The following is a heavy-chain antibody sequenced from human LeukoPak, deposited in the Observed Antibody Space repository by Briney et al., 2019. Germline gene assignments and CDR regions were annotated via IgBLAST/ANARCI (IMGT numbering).Heavy chain of an antibody. CDR1: GFTFSSYS. Sequence: GGSLRLSCAASGFTFSSYSMNWVRQAPGKGLEWVSSISSGSSYIYYADSVKGRFTISRDNAKNSLYLQMNSLRAEDTAVYYCARFGPYDFWGSTLEGYYYYGMDVWGQGTTVTVSS. CDR3: ARFGPYDFWGSTLEGYYYYGMDV. V-gene: IGHV3-21*01. CDR2: ISSGSSYI. J-gene: IGHJ6*02. D-gene: IGHD3-3*01.